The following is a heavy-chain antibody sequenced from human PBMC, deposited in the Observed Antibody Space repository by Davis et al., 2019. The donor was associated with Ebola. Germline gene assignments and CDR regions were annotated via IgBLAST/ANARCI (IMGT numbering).Heavy chain of an antibody. CDR1: GFIFTRHW. D-gene: IGHD3-9*01. CDR2: IKEDGSER. Sequence: GESLKISCTTSGFIFTRHWMSWVRQAPGKGLEWVANIKEDGSERDYVDSVKGRFIISRDNARNSVYLQMDRLGADDTAVYYGVRGGYYDSSLFSGFDYWGQGTLVTVSS. CDR3: VRGGYYDSSLFSGFDY. J-gene: IGHJ4*02. V-gene: IGHV3-7*01.